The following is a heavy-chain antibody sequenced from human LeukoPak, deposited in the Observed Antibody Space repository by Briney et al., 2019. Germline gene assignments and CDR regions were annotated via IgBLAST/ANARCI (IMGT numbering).Heavy chain of an antibody. J-gene: IGHJ3*02. V-gene: IGHV1-69*05. Sequence: SVKVSCKASGGTFSSYAISWVRQAPGQGLEWMGGITPIFGTANYAQKFQGRVTMTRDTSTSTVYMELSSLRSEDTAVYYCARVYCSGGSCYSNAFDIWGQGTMVTVSS. D-gene: IGHD2-15*01. CDR3: ARVYCSGGSCYSNAFDI. CDR2: ITPIFGTA. CDR1: GGTFSSYA.